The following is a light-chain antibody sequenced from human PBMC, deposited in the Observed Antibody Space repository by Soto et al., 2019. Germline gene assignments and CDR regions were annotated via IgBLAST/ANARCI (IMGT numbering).Light chain of an antibody. Sequence: EVVMTQSPATLSVSPGERGTLSCRASQSVSTNLAWYQQKPGQGPRLLIYGASTRATGIPARFSGSGSGTEFTLTISRLLSEDFAVYYCQQYNNWPRTFGGGTKVEIK. J-gene: IGKJ4*01. V-gene: IGKV3-15*01. CDR3: QQYNNWPRT. CDR2: GAS. CDR1: QSVSTN.